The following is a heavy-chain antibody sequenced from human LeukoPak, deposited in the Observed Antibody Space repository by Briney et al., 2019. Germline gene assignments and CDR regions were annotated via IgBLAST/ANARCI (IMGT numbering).Heavy chain of an antibody. V-gene: IGHV3-9*01. Sequence: GGSLRLSCAASGFTFDDYAMHWVRQAPGKGLEWVAGITWNSDNLDYAESVRGRFTISRDNAKNSLYLQMNSLRLEDTAFYYCVKESEDSSGWATRYYFDYWGQGSLVTVSS. CDR2: ITWNSDNL. CDR1: GFTFDDYA. J-gene: IGHJ4*02. D-gene: IGHD6-19*01. CDR3: VKESEDSSGWATRYYFDY.